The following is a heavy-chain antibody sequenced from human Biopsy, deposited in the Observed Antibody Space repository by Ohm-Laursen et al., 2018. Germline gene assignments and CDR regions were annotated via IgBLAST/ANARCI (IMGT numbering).Heavy chain of an antibody. J-gene: IGHJ6*02. D-gene: IGHD3-22*01. Sequence: GTLSLTCAVYGESFNGYYWSWVRQTPGKGLEWIGEINHSGRTNYNPSLKSRVTISVDTSKNQFSLKVRSVTAADTAVYYCVRGVDYYDPYHYYALDVWGQGTTVTVSS. CDR3: VRGVDYYDPYHYYALDV. CDR2: INHSGRT. CDR1: GESFNGYY. V-gene: IGHV4-34*01.